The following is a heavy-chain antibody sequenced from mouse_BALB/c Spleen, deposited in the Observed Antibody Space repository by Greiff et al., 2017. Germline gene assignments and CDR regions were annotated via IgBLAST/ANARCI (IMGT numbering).Heavy chain of an antibody. CDR2: ISNGGGST. CDR1: GFTFSSYT. V-gene: IGHV5-12-2*01. Sequence: EVMLVESGGGLVQPGGSLKLSCAASGFTFSSYTMSWVRQTPEKRLEWVAYISNGGGSTYYPDTVKGRFTISRDNAKNTLYLQMSSLKSEDTAMYYCANYYGSSYDWFAYWGQGTLVTVSA. CDR3: ANYYGSSYDWFAY. J-gene: IGHJ3*01. D-gene: IGHD1-1*01.